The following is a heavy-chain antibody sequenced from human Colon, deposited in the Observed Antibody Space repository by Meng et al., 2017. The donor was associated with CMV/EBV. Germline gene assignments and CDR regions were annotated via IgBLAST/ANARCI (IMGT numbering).Heavy chain of an antibody. J-gene: IGHJ2*01. Sequence: SISSTDYHWGWIRQPPGRGLEWIGTFTYRGRTSYNPTLRSRVTISVDTSKNQFSLNLNSVTAADTAVYYCARVEGYPVAIPDDWYFDLWGRGTLVTVSS. V-gene: IGHV4-39*07. CDR3: ARVEGYPVAIPDDWYFDL. CDR2: FTYRGRT. CDR1: SISSTDYH. D-gene: IGHD2-2*01.